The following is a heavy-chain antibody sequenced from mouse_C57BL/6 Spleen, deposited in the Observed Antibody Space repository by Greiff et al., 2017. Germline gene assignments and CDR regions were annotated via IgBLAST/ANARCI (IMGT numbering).Heavy chain of an antibody. J-gene: IGHJ2*01. Sequence: VQLQQPGAELVKPGASVKMSCKASGYTFTSYWITWVKQRPGQGLEWIGGIYPGSGSTNYNEKFKSKATLTVDTASSPAYMQLSSLTSEDSAVSDCARGYSGSGCGGYYVDYRGQGTTRTVSS. V-gene: IGHV1-55*01. CDR2: IYPGSGST. CDR1: GYTFTSYW. CDR3: ARGYSGSGCGGYYVDY. D-gene: IGHD1-1*01.